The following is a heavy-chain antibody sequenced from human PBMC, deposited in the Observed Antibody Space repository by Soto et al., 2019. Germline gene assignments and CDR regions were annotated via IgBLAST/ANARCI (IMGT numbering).Heavy chain of an antibody. CDR1: GFTFSSYG. J-gene: IGHJ4*02. CDR2: ISYDGSNK. Sequence: QVQLVESGGGVVQPGRSLRLSCAASGFTFSSYGMHWVRQAPGKGLEWVAVISYDGSNKYYADSLKGRFTISRDNSKNSMYLQMNSLRAEDTAVYYCEKDGVAQVAVADYFDYWGQGTLVTVSS. CDR3: EKDGVAQVAVADYFDY. D-gene: IGHD6-19*01. V-gene: IGHV3-30*18.